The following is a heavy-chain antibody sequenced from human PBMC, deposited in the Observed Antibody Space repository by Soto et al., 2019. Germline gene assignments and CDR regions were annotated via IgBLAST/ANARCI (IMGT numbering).Heavy chain of an antibody. J-gene: IGHJ6*03. CDR1: GGSISSYY. V-gene: IGHV4-59*01. CDR2: IYYSGST. CDR3: ARVEGDYYYYMDV. Sequence: PSETLSLTCTVSGGSISSYYWSWIRQPPGKGLEWIGYIYYSGSTNYNPSLKSRVTISVDTSKNQFSLKLSSVTAADTAVYYCARVEGDYYYYMDVWGKGTTVTVSS.